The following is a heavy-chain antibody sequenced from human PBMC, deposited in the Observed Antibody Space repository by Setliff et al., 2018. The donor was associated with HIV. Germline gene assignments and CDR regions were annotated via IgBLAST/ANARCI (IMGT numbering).Heavy chain of an antibody. Sequence: GASVKVSCKASGGTFSSYAVSYLRQAPGQGLEWMGGIVPIFGTANYAQKFQGRVTITADESTSTAYMELKSLRSEDTAVYYCARWVPYCTSTDCHRWLYYYMDVWGKGTTVTVSS. V-gene: IGHV1-69*13. CDR1: GGTFSSYA. CDR2: IVPIFGTA. CDR3: ARWVPYCTSTDCHRWLYYYMDV. D-gene: IGHD2-2*01. J-gene: IGHJ6*03.